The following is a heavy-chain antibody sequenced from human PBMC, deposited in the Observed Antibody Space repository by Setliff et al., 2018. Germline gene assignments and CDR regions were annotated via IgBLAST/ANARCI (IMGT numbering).Heavy chain of an antibody. CDR2: IFHSGST. V-gene: IGHV4-31*03. Sequence: SETLSLTCTVSGDSISSGSYYWNWIRQHPEKGLEWLGYIFHSGSTHYNSSLKSRITISIDTSKNHFSLELNSVTAADSAVYYCARGRYWFAPNWFDPWGQGTLVTVSS. CDR3: ARGRYWFAPNWFDP. CDR1: GDSISSGSYY. J-gene: IGHJ5*02. D-gene: IGHD2-21*01.